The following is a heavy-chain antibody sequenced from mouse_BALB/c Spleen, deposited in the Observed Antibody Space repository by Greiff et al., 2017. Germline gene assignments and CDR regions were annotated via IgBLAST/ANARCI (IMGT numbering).Heavy chain of an antibody. V-gene: IGHV5-17*02. D-gene: IGHD2-13*01. Sequence: EVMLVESGGGLVQPGGSRKLSCAASGFTFSSFGMHWVRQAPEKGLEWVAYISSGSSTIYYADTVKGRFTISRDNPKNTLFLQMTSLRSEDTAMYYCARDLTGSWFAYWGQGTLVTVSA. CDR2: ISSGSSTI. CDR1: GFTFSSFG. CDR3: ARDLTGSWFAY. J-gene: IGHJ3*01.